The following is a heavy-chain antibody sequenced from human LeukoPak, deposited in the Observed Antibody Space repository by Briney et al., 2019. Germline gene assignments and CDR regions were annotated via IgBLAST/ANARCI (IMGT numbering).Heavy chain of an antibody. J-gene: IGHJ6*03. CDR1: GGSISSSSYY. V-gene: IGHV4-39*07. D-gene: IGHD3-10*01. CDR3: ARVGFYYGSGESYYYYYMDV. CDR2: IYHSGST. Sequence: SETLSLTCTVSGGSISSSSYYWGWIRQPPGKGLEWIGSIYHSGSTYYNPSLKSRVTISVDTSKNQFSLKLSSVTAADTAVYYCARVGFYYGSGESYYYYYMDVWGKGTTVTVSS.